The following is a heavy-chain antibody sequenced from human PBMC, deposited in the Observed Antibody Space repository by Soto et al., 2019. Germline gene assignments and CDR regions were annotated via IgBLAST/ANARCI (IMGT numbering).Heavy chain of an antibody. J-gene: IGHJ4*02. CDR2: ISGSGGST. V-gene: IGHV3-23*01. CDR1: GFTFSNYA. Sequence: EVQLLESGGGLVQPGGSLRLSCAASGFTFSNYAVTWVRQAPGKGLEWVSTISGSGGSTYYADSVKGRFTISRDNSKNTLYLQMTSVRAEDKVEYYCEKDQGSSWYEIDYWGQGTLVTVSS. D-gene: IGHD6-13*01. CDR3: EKDQGSSWYEIDY.